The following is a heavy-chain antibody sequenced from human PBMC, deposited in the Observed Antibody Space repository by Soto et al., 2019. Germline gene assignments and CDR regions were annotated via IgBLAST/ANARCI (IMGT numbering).Heavy chain of an antibody. CDR2: ISASGINT. J-gene: IGHJ6*02. D-gene: IGHD2-21*01. CDR1: GFIFDYYA. Sequence: EVQLLESGGGLVQPGGSLRLSCAASGFIFDYYAMSWVRQAPGKGLEWVSTISASGINTYYTDSVKGRFTISRDNSKNTLFLQLNSLTAEDTAVLYGAKVAPTRAYVGSYSYYGLDVWGQGTTVTVSS. CDR3: AKVAPTRAYVGSYSYYGLDV. V-gene: IGHV3-23*01.